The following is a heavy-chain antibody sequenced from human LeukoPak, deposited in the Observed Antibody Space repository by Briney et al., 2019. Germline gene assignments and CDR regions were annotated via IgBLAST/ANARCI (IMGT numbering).Heavy chain of an antibody. CDR1: GYTFTSYD. D-gene: IGHD4-17*01. CDR2: MNPNSGNT. CDR3: ARGVFDGDRGWDYYMDV. J-gene: IGHJ6*03. Sequence: ASVKVSCKASGYTFTSYDINWVRQATGQGLEWMGWMNPNSGNTGYAQKFQGRVTMTRNTSIGTAYMELSSLRSEDTAVYYCARGVFDGDRGWDYYMDVWGKGTTVTVSS. V-gene: IGHV1-8*01.